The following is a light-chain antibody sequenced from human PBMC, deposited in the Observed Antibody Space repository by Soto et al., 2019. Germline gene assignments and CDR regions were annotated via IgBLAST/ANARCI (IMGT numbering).Light chain of an antibody. V-gene: IGLV2-14*03. CDR3: TSFTNTTTGV. J-gene: IGLJ3*02. CDR1: SSDIGGFSF. Sequence: QSALTQPASVSGSPGQSITISCTGTSSDIGGFSFVSWYQQHPGKAPKLVMYDVSFRPTGVSNRFSGSKSGSTASLTISGLQVEDEADYYCTSFTNTTTGVFGGGTKVTVL. CDR2: DVS.